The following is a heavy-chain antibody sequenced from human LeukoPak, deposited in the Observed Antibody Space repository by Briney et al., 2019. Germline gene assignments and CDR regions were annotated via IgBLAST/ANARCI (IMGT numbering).Heavy chain of an antibody. CDR1: GFTFSSYA. Sequence: PGRSLRLSCAASGFTFSSYAMHWVRQAPGKGLEWVAVISYDGSNKYYADSVKGRFTISRDNSKNTLYLQMNSLRAEDTAVYYCARATFGWGIVDYWGLGTLVTVSS. V-gene: IGHV3-30-3*01. CDR2: ISYDGSNK. CDR3: ARATFGWGIVDY. D-gene: IGHD3-16*01. J-gene: IGHJ4*02.